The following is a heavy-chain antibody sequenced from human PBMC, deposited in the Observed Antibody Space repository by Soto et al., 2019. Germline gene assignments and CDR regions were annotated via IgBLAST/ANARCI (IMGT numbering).Heavy chain of an antibody. J-gene: IGHJ6*02. V-gene: IGHV1-2*04. CDR3: ARDRGSGYYGMGV. Sequence: ASVKVSCKASGYTFTGYYMHWVRQAPGQGLEWMGWINPNSGDTKYAQKFQGWVTMTRDTSISTAYMELIRLRSDDTAVYYCARDRGSGYYGMGVWGQGTTVTVSS. CDR2: INPNSGDT. CDR1: GYTFTGYY. D-gene: IGHD3-10*01.